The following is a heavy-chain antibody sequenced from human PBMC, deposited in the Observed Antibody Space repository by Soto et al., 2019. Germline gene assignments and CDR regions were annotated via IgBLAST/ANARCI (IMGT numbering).Heavy chain of an antibody. CDR3: ARGTGHNYYYMDV. Sequence: QVQLVESGGGVVQPGRSLRLSCAASGFIFSSYGMHWVRQAPGKGLEWVTVIWYDGSDKYYADSVKGRFTISRDNSKNTLYLQMNSLRAEDTAVYYCARGTGHNYYYMDVWGKGTTVTVSS. D-gene: IGHD3-10*01. CDR1: GFIFSSYG. V-gene: IGHV3-33*01. CDR2: IWYDGSDK. J-gene: IGHJ6*03.